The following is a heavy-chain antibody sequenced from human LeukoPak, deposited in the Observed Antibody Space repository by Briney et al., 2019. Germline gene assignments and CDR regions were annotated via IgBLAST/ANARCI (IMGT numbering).Heavy chain of an antibody. CDR1: GGSISSYY. V-gene: IGHV4-59*01. CDR2: IYYSGST. J-gene: IGHJ4*02. Sequence: SETLSLTCTVSGGSISSYYWSWIRQPPGKGLEWIGYIYYSGSTNYNPSLKSRVTISVDTSKNQFSLKLSSVTAADTAVYYCAREGYCSGGSCYFFDYWGQGTLVTVSP. D-gene: IGHD2-15*01. CDR3: AREGYCSGGSCYFFDY.